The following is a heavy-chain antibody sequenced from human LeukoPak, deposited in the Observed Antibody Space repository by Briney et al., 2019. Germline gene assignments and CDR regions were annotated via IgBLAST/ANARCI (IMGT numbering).Heavy chain of an antibody. D-gene: IGHD4-4*01. Sequence: PSETLSLTCAVYGGSFSGYYWSWIRQPPGKGLEWIGEINHSGSTNYNPSLKSRVTISVDTSKNQFSLKLSSVTAADTAVYYCAATTVTAGFDPWGQGTLVTASS. J-gene: IGHJ5*02. V-gene: IGHV4-34*01. CDR1: GGSFSGYY. CDR2: INHSGST. CDR3: AATTVTAGFDP.